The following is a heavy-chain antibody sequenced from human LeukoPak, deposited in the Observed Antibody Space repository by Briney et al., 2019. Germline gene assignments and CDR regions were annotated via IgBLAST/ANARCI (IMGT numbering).Heavy chain of an antibody. J-gene: IGHJ5*02. CDR1: GYTFTGYY. V-gene: IGHV1-2*02. CDR2: INPNSGGT. Sequence: ASVKVSCKASGYTFTGYYMHWVRQAPGQGLQWMGWINPNSGGTNYAQKFQGRVTMTRDTSFSTAYMELSSLRSDDPAVYSCATGIYVDSAMVGWFDHWGQGTLVTVSS. D-gene: IGHD5-18*01. CDR3: ATGIYVDSAMVGWFDH.